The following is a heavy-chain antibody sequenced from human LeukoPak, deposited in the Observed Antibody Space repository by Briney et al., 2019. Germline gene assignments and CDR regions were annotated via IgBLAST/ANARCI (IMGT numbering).Heavy chain of an antibody. V-gene: IGHV5-51*01. CDR1: GYSFTSYW. J-gene: IGHJ1*01. Sequence: GESLKISCQGSGYSFTSYWIGWVRQMPGKGLEWMGIIYPGDSDTRYSPSFQGQVTISADKSISTAYLQWSSLKASDTAMYYCVRQAVPVAKYFQHWGQGTLVTVSS. CDR2: IYPGDSDT. D-gene: IGHD2-2*01. CDR3: VRQAVPVAKYFQH.